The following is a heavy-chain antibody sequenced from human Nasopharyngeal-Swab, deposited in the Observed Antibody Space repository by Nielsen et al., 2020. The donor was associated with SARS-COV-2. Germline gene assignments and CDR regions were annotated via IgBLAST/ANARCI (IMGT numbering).Heavy chain of an antibody. CDR3: ARGPLLKYYDSSGQSGGYYYYGMDV. V-gene: IGHV3-74*01. CDR2: INSDGSST. Sequence: GGSLRLSCAASGFTFSSYWMHWVRQAPGKGLVWVSRINSDGSSTSYADSVKGRFTISRDNAKNTLYLQMNSQRAEDTAVYYCARGPLLKYYDSSGQSGGYYYYGMDVWGQGTTVTVSS. CDR1: GFTFSSYW. D-gene: IGHD3-22*01. J-gene: IGHJ6*02.